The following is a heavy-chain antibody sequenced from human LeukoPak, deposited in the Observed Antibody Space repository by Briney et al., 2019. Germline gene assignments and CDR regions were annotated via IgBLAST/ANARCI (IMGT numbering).Heavy chain of an antibody. CDR1: GFTFSSYA. CDR3: ARVGYSGYDYDY. D-gene: IGHD5-12*01. J-gene: IGHJ4*02. CDR2: ISGSGGST. Sequence: GGSLRLSCAASGFTFSSYAMSWVRQAPGKGLDWVSGISGSGGSTYYADSVKGRFTISRDNSKDTLYLQMNSLRAEDTAVYYCARVGYSGYDYDYWGQGTLVTVSS. V-gene: IGHV3-23*01.